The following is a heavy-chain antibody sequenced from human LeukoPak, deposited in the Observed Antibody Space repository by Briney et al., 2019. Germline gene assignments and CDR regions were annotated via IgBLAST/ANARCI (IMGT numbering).Heavy chain of an antibody. V-gene: IGHV4-34*01. J-gene: IGHJ4*02. Sequence: SEALSLTCAVYGGSLSGYYWSWIRQPPGKGLEWIGEINHSGSTNYNPSLKSRVTISVDTSKNQFSLKLSSVTAADTAVYYCARGALYCSSTSCYDLDYWGQGTLVTVSS. CDR2: INHSGST. D-gene: IGHD2-2*01. CDR1: GGSLSGYY. CDR3: ARGALYCSSTSCYDLDY.